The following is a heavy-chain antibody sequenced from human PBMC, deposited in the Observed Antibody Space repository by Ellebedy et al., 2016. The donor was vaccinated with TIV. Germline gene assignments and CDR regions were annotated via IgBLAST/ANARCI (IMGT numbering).Heavy chain of an antibody. V-gene: IGHV1-58*02. D-gene: IGHD4-17*01. CDR1: GFTFTSSA. CDR3: AACTSCFYGDYAPSSPEYYYYGMDV. J-gene: IGHJ6*02. Sequence: SVKVSXKASGFTFTSSAMQWVRQARGQRLEWIGWIVVGSGNTNYAQKFQERVTITRDMSTSTAYMELSSLRSEDTAVYYCAACTSCFYGDYAPSSPEYYYYGMDVWGQGTTVTVSS. CDR2: IVVGSGNT.